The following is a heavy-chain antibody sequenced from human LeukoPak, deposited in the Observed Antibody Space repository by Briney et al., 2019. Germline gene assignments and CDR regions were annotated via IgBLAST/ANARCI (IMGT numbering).Heavy chain of an antibody. J-gene: IGHJ4*02. CDR1: GYTFSSYH. Sequence: ASVKVSCKASGYTFSSYHVSWVRQAPGQGLEWMGWINTYDGNTNYAQNFQGRVAMTTDTSTSTAYMELRGLRSDDTAVYYCARDCATWYFDYWGQGTLVTVSS. CDR3: ARDCATWYFDY. V-gene: IGHV1-18*01. CDR2: INTYDGNT. D-gene: IGHD2-15*01.